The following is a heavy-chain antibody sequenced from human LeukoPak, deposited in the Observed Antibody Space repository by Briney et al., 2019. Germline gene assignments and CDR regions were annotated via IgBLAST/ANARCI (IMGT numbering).Heavy chain of an antibody. CDR1: GFTFSSYS. CDR3: ARDQAPDDGMATHNQH. J-gene: IGHJ1*01. V-gene: IGHV3-21*01. Sequence: GGSLRLSCEASGFTFSSYSMNWVRQAPGKGLEWVSSISSSSSYIYYADSVKGRFTISRDNAKNSLYLQMNSLRAEDSAVYYCARDQAPDDGMATHNQHWGQGTLVTVSS. CDR2: ISSSSSYI. D-gene: IGHD5-24*01.